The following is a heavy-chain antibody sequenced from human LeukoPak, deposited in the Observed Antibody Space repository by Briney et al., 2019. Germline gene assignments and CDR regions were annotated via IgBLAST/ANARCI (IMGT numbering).Heavy chain of an antibody. V-gene: IGHV3-21*01. CDR2: ISRASESI. D-gene: IGHD3-10*01. CDR1: GFTFNAYS. J-gene: IGHJ4*02. CDR3: AREWSGFGELPDY. Sequence: GGSLRLSCAASGFTFNAYSMGWVRQAPGKGLEWVSIISRASESIFYADSVKGRFTISRDNAKNSLYLQMNSLRAEDTAVYYCAREWSGFGELPDYWGQGTLVTVSS.